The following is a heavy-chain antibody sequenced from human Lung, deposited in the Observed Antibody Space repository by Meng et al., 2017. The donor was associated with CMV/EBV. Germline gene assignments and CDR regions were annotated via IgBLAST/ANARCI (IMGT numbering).Heavy chain of an antibody. J-gene: IGHJ3*01. D-gene: IGHD3-9*01. CDR1: GFTFSSYG. V-gene: IGHV3-30-3*01. Sequence: SCAASGFTFSSYGVHWVRQAPGEGLEWVAFISYGGGKEYYADSVKGRFTISRDNSKNMLFLQMDSLRPDDTAVYYCARELYYDILTGPRAFDVWXQGTMVTVSS. CDR3: ARELYYDILTGPRAFDV. CDR2: ISYGGGKE.